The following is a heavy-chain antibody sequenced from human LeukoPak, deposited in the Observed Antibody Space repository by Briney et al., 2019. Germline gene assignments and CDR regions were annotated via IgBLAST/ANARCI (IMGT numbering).Heavy chain of an antibody. CDR1: GLPFSTYW. J-gene: IGHJ3*02. V-gene: IGHV3-7*01. D-gene: IGHD1-1*01. CDR3: ARQETSIYNGAFDI. CDR2: IKKDGNEK. Sequence: GGSLRLSCAASGLPFSTYWMSWVRQAPGKGLEWVANIKKDGNEKYYVDSVKGRFTISRDNAKNSLYLQMNSLRADDTAVYHCARQETSIYNGAFDIWGQGTMVTVSS.